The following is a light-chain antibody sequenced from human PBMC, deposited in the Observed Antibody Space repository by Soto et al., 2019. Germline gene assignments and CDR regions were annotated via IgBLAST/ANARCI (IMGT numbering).Light chain of an antibody. J-gene: IGKJ2*01. CDR1: QSVLSSSNNKNY. V-gene: IGKV4-1*01. CDR3: QQYYSTLHT. CDR2: WAS. Sequence: DIVMTQSPDSLAVSLGERATINCKSSQSVLSSSNNKNYLAWYQQKPGQPPKLLIYWASTRESGVPDRFSGSGSGTDFTLTISSLQAEDVAVYYCQQYYSTLHTFGQGTKLEIK.